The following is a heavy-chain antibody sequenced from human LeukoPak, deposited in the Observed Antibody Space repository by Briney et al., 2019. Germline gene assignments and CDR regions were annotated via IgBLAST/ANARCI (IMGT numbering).Heavy chain of an antibody. CDR2: INLNSGGT. V-gene: IGHV1-2*02. CDR1: GYTFTGYY. CDR3: ARAESRIAARRGVSGY. D-gene: IGHD6-6*01. Sequence: ASVKVSCKASGYTFTGYYMYWVRQAPGQGLEWMGWINLNSGGTNYAQKFQGRVTMTRDTSISTAYMELSRLRSDDTAVYYCARAESRIAARRGVSGYWGQGTLVTVSS. J-gene: IGHJ4*02.